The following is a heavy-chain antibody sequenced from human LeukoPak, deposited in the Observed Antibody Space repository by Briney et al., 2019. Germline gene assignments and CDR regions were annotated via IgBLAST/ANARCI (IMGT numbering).Heavy chain of an antibody. CDR1: GFTFSSYN. V-gene: IGHV3-21*01. CDR2: TSSSSSYI. CDR3: ARDRNYYDSSGYSDAFDI. J-gene: IGHJ3*02. D-gene: IGHD3-22*01. Sequence: GGSLRLSCAASGFTFSSYNMNWVRQAPGKGLEWVSSTSSSSSYIYYADSVKGRFTISRDNAKNSLYLQMNSLRAEDTAVYYCARDRNYYDSSGYSDAFDIWGQGTMVTVSS.